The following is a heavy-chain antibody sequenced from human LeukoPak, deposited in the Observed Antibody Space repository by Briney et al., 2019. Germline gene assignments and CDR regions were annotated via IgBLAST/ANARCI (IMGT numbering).Heavy chain of an antibody. D-gene: IGHD3-10*01. CDR1: GGSISSYY. Sequence: SETLSLTCTVSGGSISSYYWSWIRQPPGKGLEWIGYIYYSGNTNYNPSLKSRVTVSVDTSKDQFSLKLTSVTAADTAVYYCARTYYYGSGRYFDYWGQGTLVTVSS. CDR3: ARTYYYGSGRYFDY. CDR2: IYYSGNT. V-gene: IGHV4-59*01. J-gene: IGHJ4*02.